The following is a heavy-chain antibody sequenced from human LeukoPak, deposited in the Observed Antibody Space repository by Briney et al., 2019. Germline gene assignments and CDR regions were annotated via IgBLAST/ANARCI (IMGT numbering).Heavy chain of an antibody. V-gene: IGHV1-18*01. D-gene: IGHD3-22*01. CDR1: GYTFSNYG. CDR2: ISAYNGNT. Sequence: GASVKVSCKASGYTFSNYGISWVRQAPGQGLEWMGWISAYNGNTYYAQKFQGRVTMTTDTPTNTAYMELRSLRSDDAAVYYCARDRYYFDSSDYYFFDYRGQGALVTVSS. J-gene: IGHJ4*02. CDR3: ARDRYYFDSSDYYFFDY.